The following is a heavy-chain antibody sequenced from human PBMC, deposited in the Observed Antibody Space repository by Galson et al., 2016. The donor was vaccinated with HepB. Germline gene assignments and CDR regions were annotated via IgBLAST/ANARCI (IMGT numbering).Heavy chain of an antibody. CDR1: GFTLRTYA. J-gene: IGHJ4*02. D-gene: IGHD5-18*01. Sequence: SLRLSCAATGFTLRTYAMSWVRQGPGKGLEWVSAIGGSGGSTYYADSVKGRFTISRDNSKNTLYLQMKSLRAEDTAIYYCARAWIHLYDLDYWGQGALVTVSS. CDR3: ARAWIHLYDLDY. V-gene: IGHV3-23*01. CDR2: IGGSGGST.